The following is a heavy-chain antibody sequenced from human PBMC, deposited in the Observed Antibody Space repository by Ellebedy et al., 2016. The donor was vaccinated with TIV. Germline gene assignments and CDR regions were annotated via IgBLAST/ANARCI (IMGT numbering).Heavy chain of an antibody. D-gene: IGHD4-23*01. Sequence: ASVKVSXXASGYTFTSYDINWVRQATGQGLEWMGWMNPNSGNTGYAQKFQGRVTMTRNTSISTAYMELSSLRSEDTAVYYCARGVRTTVVTPGYWGQGTLVTVSS. V-gene: IGHV1-8*01. CDR2: MNPNSGNT. J-gene: IGHJ4*02. CDR1: GYTFTSYD. CDR3: ARGVRTTVVTPGY.